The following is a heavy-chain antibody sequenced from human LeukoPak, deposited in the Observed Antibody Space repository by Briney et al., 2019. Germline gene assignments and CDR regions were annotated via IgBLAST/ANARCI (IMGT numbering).Heavy chain of an antibody. D-gene: IGHD2-2*02. CDR1: GGSFSGYY. CDR3: ARGGDVVVPAAISQSNWFDH. V-gene: IGHV4-34*01. J-gene: IGHJ5*02. CDR2: INHSGST. Sequence: SETLSLTCAVYGGSFSGYYWSWLRQPPGKGLEWIGEINHSGSTNYNPSLKSRVTISVDTSKNQFSLKLSSVTAADTAVYYCARGGDVVVPAAISQSNWFDHWGQGTLVTVSS.